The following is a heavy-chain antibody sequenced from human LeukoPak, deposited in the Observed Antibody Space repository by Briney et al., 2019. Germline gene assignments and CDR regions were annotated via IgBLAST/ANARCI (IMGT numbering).Heavy chain of an antibody. CDR3: ARDGLGYCSSTSCSVNL. D-gene: IGHD2-2*01. CDR1: GYTFTSYA. V-gene: IGHV1-69*13. J-gene: IGHJ4*02. CDR2: IIPIFGTA. Sequence: GASVKVSCKASGYTFTSYAISWVRQAPGQGLEWMGGIIPIFGTANYAQKFQGRVTITADESTSTAYMELSSLRSEDTAVYYCARDGLGYCSSTSCSVNLWGQGTLVTVSS.